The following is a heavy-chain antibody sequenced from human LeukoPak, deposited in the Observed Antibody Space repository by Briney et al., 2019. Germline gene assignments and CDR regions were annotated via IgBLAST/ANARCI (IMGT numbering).Heavy chain of an antibody. CDR1: GFSFSNYG. V-gene: IGHV3-30*18. D-gene: IGHD3-10*01. CDR3: AKDQGPYYYGSGSYYNTLWDDY. J-gene: IGHJ4*02. CDR2: ISYDGSNK. Sequence: GGSLRLSCAASGFSFSNYGMHWVRQAPGKGLEWVAVISYDGSNKYYADSVKGRFTISRGNSKNTLYLQMNSLRAEDTAVYYCAKDQGPYYYGSGSYYNTLWDDYWGQGTLVTVSS.